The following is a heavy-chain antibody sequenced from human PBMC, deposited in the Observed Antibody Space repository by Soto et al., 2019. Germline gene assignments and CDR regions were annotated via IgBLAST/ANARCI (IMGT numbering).Heavy chain of an antibody. CDR1: GGSFSGYY. D-gene: IGHD3-10*01. CDR3: ARGEQLVWYYKSGLDV. CDR2: INHSGST. J-gene: IGHJ6*04. V-gene: IGHV4-34*01. Sequence: SETLSLTCAVYGGSFSGYYWNWIRQPPEKGLEWIGEINHSGSTNYNPSLKSRVTISVDTSKNQFSLKLSSVTAADTAVYYCARGEQLVWYYKSGLDVWGKGTTVTVSS.